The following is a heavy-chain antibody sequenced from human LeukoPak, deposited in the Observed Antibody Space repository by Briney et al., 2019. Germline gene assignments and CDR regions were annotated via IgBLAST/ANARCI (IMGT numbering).Heavy chain of an antibody. CDR3: ANIYGSGGGY. J-gene: IGHJ4*02. V-gene: IGHV3-48*02. CDR2: ISSSSSAI. Sequence: PGGSLRLSCAASGFTFSTYSMNWVRQAPGKGLEWVSYISSSSSAIYYADPVKGRFTISRDNAKNSLYLQMTSLRDEDTAVYYCANIYGSGGGYWGQGTLVTVSS. CDR1: GFTFSTYS. D-gene: IGHD3-10*01.